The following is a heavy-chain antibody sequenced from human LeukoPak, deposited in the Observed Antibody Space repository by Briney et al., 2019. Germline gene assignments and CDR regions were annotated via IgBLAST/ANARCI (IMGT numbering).Heavy chain of an antibody. V-gene: IGHV3-30*03. D-gene: IGHD5-12*01. CDR3: ARDSGGYVPWDHFDY. CDR2: ISYAGSDK. J-gene: IGHJ4*02. Sequence: SGGSLRLSCEVSGFSFSSHVMHWVRQSPGKRLEWVAVISYAGSDKYFADSVKGRFTISRDNSKSTLYLQMNRLRAEDTAVYYCARDSGGYVPWDHFDYWGQGTLVTVSS. CDR1: GFSFSSHV.